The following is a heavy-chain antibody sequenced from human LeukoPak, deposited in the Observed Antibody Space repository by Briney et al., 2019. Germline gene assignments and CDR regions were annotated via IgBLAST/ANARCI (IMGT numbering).Heavy chain of an antibody. CDR1: GYSSTSYW. J-gene: IGHJ3*02. CDR2: IYPGDSDT. D-gene: IGHD5-24*01. Sequence: GESLKISCKGSGYSSTSYWIGWVRQMPGKGLEWMGIIYPGDSDTRYSPSFQGQVTISADKSISTAYLQWSSLKASDTAMYYCARHEGDGYNDDAFDIWGQGTMVTVSS. CDR3: ARHEGDGYNDDAFDI. V-gene: IGHV5-51*01.